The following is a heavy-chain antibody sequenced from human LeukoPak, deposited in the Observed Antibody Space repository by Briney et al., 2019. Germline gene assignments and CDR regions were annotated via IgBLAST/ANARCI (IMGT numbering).Heavy chain of an antibody. CDR3: ARDCVYYEFWSGYYTD. D-gene: IGHD3-3*01. CDR1: GYTFTGYY. J-gene: IGHJ4*02. CDR2: INPNSGGT. V-gene: IGHV1-2*02. Sequence: ASVKVSCKASGYTFTGYYMHWVRQAPGQGLEWMGWINPNSGGTNYAQKFQGRVTMTRDTSISTAYMELSRLRSDDTAVYYCARDCVYYEFWSGYYTDWGQGTLVTVSS.